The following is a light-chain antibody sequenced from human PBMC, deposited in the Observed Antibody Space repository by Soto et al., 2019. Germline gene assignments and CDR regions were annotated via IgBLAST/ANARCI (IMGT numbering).Light chain of an antibody. CDR3: QQYSNWPYT. CDR1: QSVTSD. CDR2: GAS. V-gene: IGKV3-15*01. J-gene: IGKJ2*01. Sequence: EIVMTQSPATLSVSPGERATLSCRASQSVTSDLAWYQQKPGQAPRLLIYGASTRATGIPARFSGSGSGPESALTISTLQSEDFAVYFCQQYSNWPYTFGQGTKLEIK.